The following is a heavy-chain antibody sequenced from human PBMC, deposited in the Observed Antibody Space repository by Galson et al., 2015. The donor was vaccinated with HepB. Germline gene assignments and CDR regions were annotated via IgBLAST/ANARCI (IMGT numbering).Heavy chain of an antibody. V-gene: IGHV1-18*01. CDR3: ARDWGDSSGYQLYEYFQH. CDR1: GYTFTSYG. J-gene: IGHJ1*01. Sequence: SVKVSCKASGYTFTSYGISWVRQAPGQGLEWMGWISAYNGYTSYAQKLQGRVTMTTDTSTSTAYMELRSLRSDDTAVYYCARDWGDSSGYQLYEYFQHWGQGTLVTVSS. D-gene: IGHD3-22*01. CDR2: ISAYNGYT.